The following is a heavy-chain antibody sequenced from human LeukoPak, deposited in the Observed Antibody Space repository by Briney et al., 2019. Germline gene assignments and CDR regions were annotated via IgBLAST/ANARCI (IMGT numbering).Heavy chain of an antibody. CDR1: GFTFSSYA. D-gene: IGHD3-3*01. J-gene: IGHJ4*02. V-gene: IGHV3-23*01. CDR3: AKHDGSGYYTWGVYFDY. Sequence: QSGGSLRLSCAASGFTFSSYAMSWVRQAPGKGLEWVSAISGSGGSTYYADSVKGRFTISRDNSKNTLYLQMNSLRAEDTAVYYCAKHDGSGYYTWGVYFDYWGQGTLVTVSS. CDR2: ISGSGGST.